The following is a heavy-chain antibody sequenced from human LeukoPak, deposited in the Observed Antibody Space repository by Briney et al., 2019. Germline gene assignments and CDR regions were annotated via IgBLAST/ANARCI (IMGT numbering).Heavy chain of an antibody. V-gene: IGHV6-1*01. Sequence: SQTLSLTCAISGDSVSSNSAAWNWIRQSPSRNLEWLGRTYCRSKWYNDYAVSVTSRITINPDTSKNQFSLQLNSVTPEDTAVYYCARQYSSGWSYYYGLDVWGKGTTVTVSS. CDR1: GDSVSSNSAA. CDR2: TYCRSKWYN. J-gene: IGHJ6*04. D-gene: IGHD6-13*01. CDR3: ARQYSSGWSYYYGLDV.